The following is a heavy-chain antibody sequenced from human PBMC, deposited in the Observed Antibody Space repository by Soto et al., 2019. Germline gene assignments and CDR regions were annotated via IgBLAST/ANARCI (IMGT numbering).Heavy chain of an antibody. Sequence: VGSLRLSCAASGFTFSSYDMHWVRQATGKGLEWVSAIGTAGDTYYPGSVKGRFTISRENAKNSLYLQMNSLRAGDTAVYYCARALSLGYCSGGSCYPALVGMDVWGQGTTVTVSS. CDR3: ARALSLGYCSGGSCYPALVGMDV. CDR2: IGTAGDT. J-gene: IGHJ6*02. CDR1: GFTFSSYD. D-gene: IGHD2-15*01. V-gene: IGHV3-13*01.